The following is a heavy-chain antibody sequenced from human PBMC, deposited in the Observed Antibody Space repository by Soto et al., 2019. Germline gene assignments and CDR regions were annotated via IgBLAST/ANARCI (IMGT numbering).Heavy chain of an antibody. Sequence: SETLSLTCAVYGGSFSGYYWSWIRQPPGKGLEWIGEINHSGSTNYNPSLKSRVTISVDTSKNQFSLKLSSVTAADTAVYYCARAAWYYDFWSGSRNLLRGWLDPWGQGTLVTVS. V-gene: IGHV4-34*01. CDR2: INHSGST. CDR3: ARAAWYYDFWSGSRNLLRGWLDP. CDR1: GGSFSGYY. J-gene: IGHJ5*02. D-gene: IGHD3-3*01.